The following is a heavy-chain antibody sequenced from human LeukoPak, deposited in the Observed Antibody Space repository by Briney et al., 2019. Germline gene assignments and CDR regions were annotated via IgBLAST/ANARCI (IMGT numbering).Heavy chain of an antibody. CDR1: GFPFSTYA. D-gene: IGHD1-1*01. V-gene: IGHV3-30*09. J-gene: IGHJ4*02. Sequence: GGSLRLSCAASGFPFSTYALHWVRQAPGKGLEWLAAFSSDGTSQYYAGSVKGRFAISKDYSRNTLYLQMNSLRTEDTAVYYCTRGRAETGTTWLIDYWGQGTLVTVSS. CDR3: TRGRAETGTTWLIDY. CDR2: FSSDGTSQ.